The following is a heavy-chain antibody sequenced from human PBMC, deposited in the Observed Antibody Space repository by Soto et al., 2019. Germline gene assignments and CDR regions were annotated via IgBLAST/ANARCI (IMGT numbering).Heavy chain of an antibody. CDR3: AHRGSSYVYY. Sequence: QITLKESGPTLVKPTQTLTLTCTFSGFSLGTSGVAVGWIRQPPGKALEWLALIYWDDDKRYSPSLKSRLTITKHTSKNQVVLTMTTMDHVDTATYYCAHRGSSYVYYWGQGTLVTVSS. CDR2: IYWDDDK. J-gene: IGHJ4*02. V-gene: IGHV2-5*02. D-gene: IGHD3-16*01. CDR1: GFSLGTSGVA.